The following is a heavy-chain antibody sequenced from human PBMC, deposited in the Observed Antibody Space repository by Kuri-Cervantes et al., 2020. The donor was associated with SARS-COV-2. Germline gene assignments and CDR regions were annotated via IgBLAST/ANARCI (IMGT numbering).Heavy chain of an antibody. CDR2: IYDSGTT. Sequence: SETLSLTSTVSGGSISDHYWSWIRQSPGKGLEWIGYIYDSGTTNYNPSLKSRVTVSVDKSKNHFSLRLSSVTAADTAVYYCARDLNGQLWSTGLGYWGQGTLVTVSS. CDR3: ARDLNGQLWSTGLGY. D-gene: IGHD5-18*01. J-gene: IGHJ4*02. V-gene: IGHV4-59*11. CDR1: GGSISDHY.